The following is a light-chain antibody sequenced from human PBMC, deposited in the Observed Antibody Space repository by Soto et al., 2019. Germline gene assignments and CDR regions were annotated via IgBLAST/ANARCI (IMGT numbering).Light chain of an antibody. CDR3: QQRRSWPPTIA. CDR1: QSVSSY. Sequence: DIVLTQSPATLSLPPGERATLSCRASQSVSSYLAWYQQKPGQAPRLLIYDASNRATGIPARFSGSGSGTDFTLTISSLEPEDFAVYYCQQRRSWPPTIAFGQGTRLEIK. J-gene: IGKJ5*01. V-gene: IGKV3-11*01. CDR2: DAS.